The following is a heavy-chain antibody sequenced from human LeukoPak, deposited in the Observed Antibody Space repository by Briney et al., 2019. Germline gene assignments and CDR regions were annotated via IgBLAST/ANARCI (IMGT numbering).Heavy chain of an antibody. CDR1: GFTFSSYA. D-gene: IGHD3-10*01. J-gene: IGHJ6*02. CDR2: ISYDGSNK. CDR3: TKDRSGTVQGSFGMDV. Sequence: GRSLRLSCAASGFTFSSYAMHWVRQAPGKGLEWVAVISYDGSNKYYADSVKGRFTISRDSSKNTVSLQMNSLRGEDTAVYYCTKDRSGTVQGSFGMDVWGQGTTVTVPS. V-gene: IGHV3-30-3*01.